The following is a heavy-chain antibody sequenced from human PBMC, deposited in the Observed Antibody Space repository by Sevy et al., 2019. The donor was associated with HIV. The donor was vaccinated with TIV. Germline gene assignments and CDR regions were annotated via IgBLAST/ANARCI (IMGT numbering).Heavy chain of an antibody. Sequence: VGSLRLSCAASGFTFSKYSMSWVRQPPGKGLEWVSTLAFGCGEINYADSVKGRFTISRDNSKSSVYLQMNNLRPEDTAVYYCAREGCTKPHDYWGQGTLVTVSS. CDR2: LAFGCGEI. D-gene: IGHD2-8*01. V-gene: IGHV3-23*01. CDR3: AREGCTKPHDY. CDR1: GFTFSKYS. J-gene: IGHJ4*02.